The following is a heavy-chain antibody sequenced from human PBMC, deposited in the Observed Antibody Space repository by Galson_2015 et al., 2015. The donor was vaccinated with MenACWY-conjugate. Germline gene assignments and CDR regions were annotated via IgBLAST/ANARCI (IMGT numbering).Heavy chain of an antibody. D-gene: IGHD3-10*01. J-gene: IGHJ4*02. V-gene: IGHV3-23*01. Sequence: SLRLSCAASGFTFSSYAMSWVCQAPGKGLEWVSAISGSGGSTYYADSVKGRFTISRDNSKNTLYLQMNSLRAEDTAVYYCAKDGTRLGYGSGSYYPPGDYWGQGTLVTVSS. CDR2: ISGSGGST. CDR3: AKDGTRLGYGSGSYYPPGDY. CDR1: GFTFSSYA.